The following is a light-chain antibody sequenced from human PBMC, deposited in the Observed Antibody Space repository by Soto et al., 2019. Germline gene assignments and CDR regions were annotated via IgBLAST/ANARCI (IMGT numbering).Light chain of an antibody. CDR3: QQYYGTPLT. CDR1: QSLLYRSNNKNY. CDR2: WAS. J-gene: IGKJ4*01. V-gene: IGKV4-1*01. Sequence: DIVMTQSPDSLAVSLGERATINCKSSQSLLYRSNNKNYLAWYQQIPGQPPKLLIYWASTRESGVPDRFSGSGSGTDFTLTISSLQVEDVAVYYCQQYYGTPLTFGGGTKVEIK.